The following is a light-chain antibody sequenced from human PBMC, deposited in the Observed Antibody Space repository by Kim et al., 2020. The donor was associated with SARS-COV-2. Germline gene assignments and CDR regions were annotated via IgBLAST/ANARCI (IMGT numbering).Light chain of an antibody. CDR3: SSYTSSSTPYV. CDR2: DVS. Sequence: QSALTQPASVSGSPVQSITISCTGTSSDVGGYNYVSWYQQHPGKAPKLMIYDVSKRPSGVSNRFSGSKSGNTASLTISGLQAEDEADYYCSSYTSSSTPYVFGTGTKVTVL. CDR1: SSDVGGYNY. J-gene: IGLJ1*01. V-gene: IGLV2-14*01.